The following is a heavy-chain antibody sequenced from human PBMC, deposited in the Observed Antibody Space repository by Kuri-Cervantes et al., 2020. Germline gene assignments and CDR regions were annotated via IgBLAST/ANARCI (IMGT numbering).Heavy chain of an antibody. CDR2: INSDGSGT. V-gene: IGHV3-74*01. CDR1: GFTFSSYW. CDR3: ARVRGSGSYAYVAD. D-gene: IGHD3-10*01. J-gene: IGHJ4*01. Sequence: GESLKISCAASGFTFSSYWMHWVRQAPGKGLVWVSRINSDGSGTSYADSVKGRFTISRDNAKNSLYLQMNSLRAEDTAVYYCARVRGSGSYAYVADWGQGILVTVSS.